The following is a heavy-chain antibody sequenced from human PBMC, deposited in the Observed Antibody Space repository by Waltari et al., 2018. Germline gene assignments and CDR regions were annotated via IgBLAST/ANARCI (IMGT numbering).Heavy chain of an antibody. Sequence: DVQLVESGGGLVKPGGSLPLACAPSGFRFRDYAMNWVRQGPGKGLEWVSSISSRSKYIYYADSVKGRFTISRDNAKKFLYLEMNALSADDTAVYYCARDNWTPNFYDKSGYFWGQGALVSVSS. CDR3: ARDNWTPNFYDKSGYF. J-gene: IGHJ4*02. D-gene: IGHD3-22*01. CDR1: GFRFRDYA. V-gene: IGHV3-21*02. CDR2: ISSRSKYI.